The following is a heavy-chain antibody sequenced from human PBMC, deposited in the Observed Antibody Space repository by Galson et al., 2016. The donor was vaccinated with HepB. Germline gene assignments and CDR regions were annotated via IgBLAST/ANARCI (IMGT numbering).Heavy chain of an antibody. CDR3: ARDLSFGGGSTWYDVMDV. CDR1: GFTFSTYW. CDR2: INQGGSEE. Sequence: SLRLSCAASGFTFSTYWMTWVRQAPGKGLEWVANINQGGSEENYVDSMKGRFTISRDNAKNSLFLQINSLRAEDAAVYYCARDLSFGGGSTWYDVMDVWDRGTTVTVSS. V-gene: IGHV3-7*05. J-gene: IGHJ6*02. D-gene: IGHD3-10*01.